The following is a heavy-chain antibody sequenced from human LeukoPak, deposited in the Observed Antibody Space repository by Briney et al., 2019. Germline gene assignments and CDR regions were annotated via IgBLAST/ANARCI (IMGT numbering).Heavy chain of an antibody. CDR2: INPNSGDT. J-gene: IGHJ5*02. D-gene: IGHD4-17*01. V-gene: IGHV1-2*02. Sequence: ASVKVSCKASGYTFTGHYIHWVRQAPGQGLEWMGWINPNSGDTNYAWNFQGRITMTRDTSISTAYMELSRLRSDDTAVYYCAITTVTTNNWFDPWGQGTLVTVSS. CDR3: AITTVTTNNWFDP. CDR1: GYTFTGHY.